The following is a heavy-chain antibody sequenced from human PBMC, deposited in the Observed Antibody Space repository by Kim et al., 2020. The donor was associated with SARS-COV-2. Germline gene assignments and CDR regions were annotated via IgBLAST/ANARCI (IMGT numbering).Heavy chain of an antibody. CDR3: ARASYSGSSPLDY. CDR2: ISSTSTTT. CDR1: EFTFVTYS. V-gene: IGHV3-48*04. D-gene: IGHD1-26*01. Sequence: GGSLRLSCAASEFTFVTYSMNWVRQAPGKGLEWVSYISSTSTTTYYADSVKGRFTISRDNAKNSLYLQMNNLRAEDTAVYYCARASYSGSSPLDYWGQGTLVTVSS. J-gene: IGHJ4*02.